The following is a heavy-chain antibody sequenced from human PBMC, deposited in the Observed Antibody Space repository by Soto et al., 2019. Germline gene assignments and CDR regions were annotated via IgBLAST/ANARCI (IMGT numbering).Heavy chain of an antibody. CDR1: GFTFSSYG. CDR2: ISYDGSNK. D-gene: IGHD6-19*01. Sequence: QVQLVESGGGVVQPGRSLRLSCAASGFTFSSYGMHWVRQAPGKGLEWVAVISYDGSNKYYADSVKGRFTISRDNSKNTLYLQMNSLRAEDTAVYYCAKEGAYSSGWPCFDYWGQGTLVTVSS. CDR3: AKEGAYSSGWPCFDY. J-gene: IGHJ4*02. V-gene: IGHV3-30*18.